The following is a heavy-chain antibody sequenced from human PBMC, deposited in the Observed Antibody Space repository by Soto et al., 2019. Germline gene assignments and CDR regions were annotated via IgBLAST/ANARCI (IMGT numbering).Heavy chain of an antibody. Sequence: PGGSLRLSCAASGFTFDDYVMHWVRQAPGKGLEWVSGISWNSGSIDYADSVKGRFTIPRDNAKNSLYLQMNSLRTEDTALYYCAKGGYNWNSYLHYWGQGTLVTVS. CDR1: GFTFDDYV. J-gene: IGHJ4*02. CDR3: AKGGYNWNSYLHY. V-gene: IGHV3-9*01. CDR2: ISWNSGSI. D-gene: IGHD1-7*01.